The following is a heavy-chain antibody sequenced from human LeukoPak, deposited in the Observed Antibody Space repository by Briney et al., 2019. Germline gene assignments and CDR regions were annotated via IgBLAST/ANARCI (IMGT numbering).Heavy chain of an antibody. CDR3: ATESPIAVAGISVDY. CDR2: FDPEEDKI. Sequence: ASVKVSCKVSGYTFSELSIHWVRQAPGKGLEWMGGFDPEEDKIVHPQKLQGRVIMTEDTSTDTAYMELSSLRSEDTAVYYCATESPIAVAGISVDYWGQGTLVTVPS. J-gene: IGHJ4*02. CDR1: GYTFSELS. D-gene: IGHD6-19*01. V-gene: IGHV1-24*01.